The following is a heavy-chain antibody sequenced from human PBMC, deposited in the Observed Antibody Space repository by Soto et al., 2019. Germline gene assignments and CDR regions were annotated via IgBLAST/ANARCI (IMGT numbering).Heavy chain of an antibody. CDR2: ISGSGGST. Sequence: GGSLRLSCAASGFTFSSYAMSWVRQAPGKGLEWVSAISGSGGSTYYADSVKGRFTISRDNSKNTLYLQMNSLRAEDTAVYYCAKAVLLWFGESHYFDYWGQGTLVTVSS. V-gene: IGHV3-23*01. D-gene: IGHD3-10*01. J-gene: IGHJ4*02. CDR1: GFTFSSYA. CDR3: AKAVLLWFGESHYFDY.